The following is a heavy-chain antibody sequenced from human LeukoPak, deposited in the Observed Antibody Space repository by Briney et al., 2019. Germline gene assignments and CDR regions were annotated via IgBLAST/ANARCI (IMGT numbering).Heavy chain of an antibody. Sequence: PGASLRLSCAASGFTFSSYAMSWVRQAPGKGLEWVSAISGSGGSTYYADPVKGRFTISRDNSKNTLYLQMNSLRAEDTAVYYCAKVGYGSGSSGFDYWGQGTLVTVSS. J-gene: IGHJ4*02. CDR2: ISGSGGST. CDR3: AKVGYGSGSSGFDY. V-gene: IGHV3-23*01. D-gene: IGHD3-10*01. CDR1: GFTFSSYA.